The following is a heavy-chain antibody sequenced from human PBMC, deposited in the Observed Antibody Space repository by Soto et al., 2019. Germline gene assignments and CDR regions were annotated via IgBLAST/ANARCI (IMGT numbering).Heavy chain of an antibody. V-gene: IGHV3-30*18. CDR3: AKTLRFLELALDYYYGMDV. D-gene: IGHD3-3*01. CDR2: ISDDGSDK. CDR1: GFTFNRYG. J-gene: IGHJ6*02. Sequence: SRRLSCVSSGFTFNRYGIHWVLQAPVKGLEWVALISDDGSDKDYADSVKGRFTISRDNSKNTLYLQMNSLRPEDTAVYYCAKTLRFLELALDYYYGMDVWGQGTTVTVSS.